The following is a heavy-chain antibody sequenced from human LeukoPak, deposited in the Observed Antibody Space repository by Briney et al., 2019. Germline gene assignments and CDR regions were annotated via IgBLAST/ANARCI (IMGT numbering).Heavy chain of an antibody. Sequence: SETLSLTCTVSGGSISSSSYYWGWVRQPPGKGLVWIGCIYYSGSTYYNPSLTIQVTISEDPSHTLSSLKLSSITAAAPAVFYCARVGGAANTAMDRHFDYRGQGTLVTVSS. D-gene: IGHD5-18*01. CDR3: ARVGGAANTAMDRHFDY. CDR2: IYYSGST. CDR1: GGSISSSSYY. J-gene: IGHJ4*02. V-gene: IGHV4-39*07.